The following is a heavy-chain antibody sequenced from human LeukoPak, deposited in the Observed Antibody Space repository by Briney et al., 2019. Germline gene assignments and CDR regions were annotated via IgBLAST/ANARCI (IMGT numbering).Heavy chain of an antibody. J-gene: IGHJ4*02. V-gene: IGHV3-33*01. CDR2: IWYDGSNK. Sequence: GGSLRLSCAASGFTFSSYGMHWVRQAPGKGLEWVAVIWYDGSNKYYADSVKGRFTISRDNAKNSLYLQMNSLRAEDTAVYYCARGVSYAMPDYWGQGTLVTVSS. D-gene: IGHD2-2*01. CDR1: GFTFSSYG. CDR3: ARGVSYAMPDY.